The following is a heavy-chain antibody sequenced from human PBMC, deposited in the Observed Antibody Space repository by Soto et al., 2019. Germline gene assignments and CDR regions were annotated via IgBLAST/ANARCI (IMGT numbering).Heavy chain of an antibody. CDR2: SSYDGRET. Sequence: GSLRLSCAASDFGFSGYGIHWVRQAPGKGLEWVAASSYDGRETFYADSAKGRFTVSKEMSKNTAFLQMNALRHEDTAVYFCARDSGWPILNFDNWGQGTPVTVSS. D-gene: IGHD3-10*01. CDR3: ARDSGWPILNFDN. V-gene: IGHV3-30*03. J-gene: IGHJ4*02. CDR1: DFGFSGYG.